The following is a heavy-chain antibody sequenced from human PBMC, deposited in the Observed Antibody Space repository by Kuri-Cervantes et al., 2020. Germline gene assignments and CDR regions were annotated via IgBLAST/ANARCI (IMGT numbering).Heavy chain of an antibody. J-gene: IGHJ3*02. V-gene: IGHV1-2*04. Sequence: ASVKVSCKASGYTFTGYYMHWVRQAPGQGLEWMGWINPNSGGTNYAQKFQGWVTMTRDTSISTAYMELSRLRSDDTAVYYCARDLCSGGSCYDRAFDIWGQGTMVTVSS. CDR2: INPNSGGT. D-gene: IGHD2-15*01. CDR3: ARDLCSGGSCYDRAFDI. CDR1: GYTFTGYY.